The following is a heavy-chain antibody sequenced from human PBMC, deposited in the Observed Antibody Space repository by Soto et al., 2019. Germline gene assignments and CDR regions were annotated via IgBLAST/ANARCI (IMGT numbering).Heavy chain of an antibody. Sequence: QITLKESGPTLVKPTQTLTLTCSFSGFALTTRPVGVGWIRQPPGKALEWLALIYWDDDKRYSPSLRSRLTITKDTYKNQVVLTVTNMDPVDTATYYCAHRIGGYTRNDGYFDFWGQGTLVTVSS. D-gene: IGHD1-20*01. CDR3: AHRIGGYTRNDGYFDF. CDR1: GFALTTRPVG. V-gene: IGHV2-5*02. J-gene: IGHJ4*02. CDR2: IYWDDDK.